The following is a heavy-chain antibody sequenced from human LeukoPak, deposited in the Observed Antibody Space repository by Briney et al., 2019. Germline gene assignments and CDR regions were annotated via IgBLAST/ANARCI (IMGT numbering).Heavy chain of an antibody. V-gene: IGHV4-34*01. CDR1: GGSFSGYY. CDR2: INHSGST. J-gene: IGHJ1*01. CDR3: ASLAAAGRLGFQH. Sequence: SETLSLTCAVYGGSFSGYYWSWIRQPPGKGLEWIGEINHSGSTNYNPSLKSRVTISVDTSKNQFPLKLSSVTAADTAVYYCASLAAAGRLGFQHWGQGTLVTVSS. D-gene: IGHD6-13*01.